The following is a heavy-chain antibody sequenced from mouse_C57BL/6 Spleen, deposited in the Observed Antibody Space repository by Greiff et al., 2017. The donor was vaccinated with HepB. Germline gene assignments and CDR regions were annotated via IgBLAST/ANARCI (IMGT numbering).Heavy chain of an antibody. CDR1: GYAFSSSW. J-gene: IGHJ4*01. V-gene: IGHV1-82*01. CDR3: ANYGSHYAMDY. CDR2: IYPGDGDT. D-gene: IGHD2-1*01. Sequence: QVQLKESGPELVKPGASVKISCKASGYAFSSSWMNWVKQRPGKGLEWIGRIYPGDGDTNYNGKFKGKATLTADKSSSTAYMQLSSLTSEDSAVYFCANYGSHYAMDYWGQGTSVTVSS.